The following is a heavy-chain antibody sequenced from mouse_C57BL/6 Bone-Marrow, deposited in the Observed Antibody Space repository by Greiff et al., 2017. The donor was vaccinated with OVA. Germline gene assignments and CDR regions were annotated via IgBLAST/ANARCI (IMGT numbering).Heavy chain of an antibody. CDR2: ISNGGGST. J-gene: IGHJ1*03. CDR1: GFTFSDYY. CDR3: ARHCYGSSLDWYFDV. D-gene: IGHD1-1*01. V-gene: IGHV5-12*01. Sequence: VQLKESGGGLVQPGGSLKLSCAASGFTFSDYYMYWVRQTPEKRLEWVAYISNGGGSTYYPDTVKGRFTISRDNAKNTLYLQMSRLKSEDTAMYYCARHCYGSSLDWYFDVWGKGTTVTVSS.